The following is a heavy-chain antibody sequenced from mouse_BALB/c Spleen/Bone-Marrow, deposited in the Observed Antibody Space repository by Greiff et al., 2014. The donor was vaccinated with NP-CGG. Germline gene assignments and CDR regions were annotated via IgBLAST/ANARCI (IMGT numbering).Heavy chain of an antibody. CDR3: ARYSYGSRGYYFDY. D-gene: IGHD1-1*01. J-gene: IGHJ2*01. CDR1: GFNIKDTY. V-gene: IGHV14-3*02. CDR2: IDPANGNT. Sequence: SGAELVKPGASVKLSCTASGFNIKDTYMHWVKQRPEQGLEWIGRIDPANGNTKYDPKFQGKATITADTSSNTAHLQLSSLTSEDTAVYYCARYSYGSRGYYFDYWGQGTTLTVSS.